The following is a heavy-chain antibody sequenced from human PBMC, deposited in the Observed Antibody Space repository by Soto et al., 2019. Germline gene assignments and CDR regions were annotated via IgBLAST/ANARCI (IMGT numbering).Heavy chain of an antibody. Sequence: GGSLRLSCAASGFTFSSYAMHWVRQAPGKGLEYASAISSNGGSTYYADSVKGRFTISRDNSKNTLYLQMGSLRAEDMAVYHCASSKGGFDDAFDIWGQGTMVTVSS. CDR2: ISSNGGST. CDR1: GFTFSSYA. D-gene: IGHD3-16*01. V-gene: IGHV3-64*02. CDR3: ASSKGGFDDAFDI. J-gene: IGHJ3*02.